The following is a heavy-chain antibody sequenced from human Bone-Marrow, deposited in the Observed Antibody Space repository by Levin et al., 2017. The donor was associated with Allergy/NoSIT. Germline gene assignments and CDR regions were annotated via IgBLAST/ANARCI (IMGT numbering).Heavy chain of an antibody. CDR2: ISYDGSNK. D-gene: IGHD2-21*02. Sequence: GGSLRLSCAASGFTFSSYAMHWVRQAPGKGLEWVAVISYDGSNKYYADSVKGRFTISRDNSKNTLYLQMNSLRAEDTAVYYCARGPYCGGDGPPRGYFDYWGQGTLVTVSS. CDR3: ARGPYCGGDGPPRGYFDY. J-gene: IGHJ4*02. CDR1: GFTFSSYA. V-gene: IGHV3-30-3*01.